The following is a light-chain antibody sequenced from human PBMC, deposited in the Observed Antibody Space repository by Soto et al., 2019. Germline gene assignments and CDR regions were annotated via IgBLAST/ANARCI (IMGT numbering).Light chain of an antibody. CDR3: SSYTSSSVV. J-gene: IGLJ2*01. CDR1: SSDVGGYNY. Sequence: QSALTQPASVSGSPGQSITISCTGTSSDVGGYNYVSWYQQHPGKAPKLMIYDVSNRPSGVSNSFSGSKSGNTASLTISGLQAEDEADYYCSSYTSSSVVFGGGTTLTVL. CDR2: DVS. V-gene: IGLV2-14*01.